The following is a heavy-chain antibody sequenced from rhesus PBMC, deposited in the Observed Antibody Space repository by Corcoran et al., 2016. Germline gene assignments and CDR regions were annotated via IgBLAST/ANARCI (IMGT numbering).Heavy chain of an antibody. V-gene: IGHV3-100*02. CDR3: TRGCNYFDAY. CDR1: GLTFSSYE. CDR2: ICQRGGTT. Sequence: DVQLVESGGGLVKPGGSLRLSGVASGLTFSSYEMHWVRQDPGKGLCVFTVICQRGGTTYYADSVSVRFTISRDNAMTSLFLHMNSLRAEDPALHYCTRGCNYFDAYWGQGVLVTVSS. J-gene: IGHJ4*01. D-gene: IGHD4-17*01.